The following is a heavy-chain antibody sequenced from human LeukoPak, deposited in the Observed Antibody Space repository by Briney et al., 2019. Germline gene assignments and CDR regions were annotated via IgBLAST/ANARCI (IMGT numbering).Heavy chain of an antibody. J-gene: IGHJ4*02. CDR2: FDPEDGET. D-gene: IGHD3-3*01. Sequence: GASVEVSCKVSGYTLTELSMHWVRQAPGKGLEWMGGFDPEDGETIYAQKFQGRVTMTEDTSTDTAYMELSSLRSEDTAVYYCATEAHSIFGVVINHYWGQGTLVTVSS. CDR1: GYTLTELS. V-gene: IGHV1-24*01. CDR3: ATEAHSIFGVVINHY.